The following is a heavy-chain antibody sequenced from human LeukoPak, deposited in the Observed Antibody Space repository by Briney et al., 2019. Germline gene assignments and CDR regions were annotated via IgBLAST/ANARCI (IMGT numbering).Heavy chain of an antibody. J-gene: IGHJ4*02. V-gene: IGHV4-59*01. CDR2: IYYSGST. D-gene: IGHD3-10*01. Sequence: PSETLSLTCTVSGGSISSYYWSWIRQPPGKGLEWIGYIYYSGSTNYNPSLKSRVTISVDTSKKQVSLKLSSMTAADTAVYYCAREESITRTFDYWGQGALVTVSS. CDR3: AREESITRTFDY. CDR1: GGSISSYY.